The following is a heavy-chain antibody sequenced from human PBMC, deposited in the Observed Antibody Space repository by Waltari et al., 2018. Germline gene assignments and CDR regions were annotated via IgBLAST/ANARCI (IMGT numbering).Heavy chain of an antibody. D-gene: IGHD6-6*01. CDR3: ASLHLIEYSFYYMDV. Sequence: EVQLVESGGGLVQPGGSLRLSCAASGFTFSSYSMNWVRQAPGKGLEWVSYISSSSSTIYYADSVKGRFTISRDNAKNSLYLQMNSLRAEDTAVYYCASLHLIEYSFYYMDVWGKGTTVTVSS. V-gene: IGHV3-48*04. CDR1: GFTFSSYS. J-gene: IGHJ6*03. CDR2: ISSSSSTI.